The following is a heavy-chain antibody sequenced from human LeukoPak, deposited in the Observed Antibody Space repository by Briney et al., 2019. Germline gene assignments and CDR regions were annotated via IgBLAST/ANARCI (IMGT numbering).Heavy chain of an antibody. CDR1: GGSFSGYY. J-gene: IGHJ5*02. CDR2: INHSGST. Sequence: SETLSLTCAVYGGSFSGYYWSWIRQPPGKGLEWIGEINHSGSTNYNPSLKSRVTISVDTSKNQFSLKLSSVTAADTAVYYCARGLSDCSSTSCYPPKRWSDPWGQGTLVTVSS. D-gene: IGHD2-2*01. CDR3: ARGLSDCSSTSCYPPKRWSDP. V-gene: IGHV4-34*01.